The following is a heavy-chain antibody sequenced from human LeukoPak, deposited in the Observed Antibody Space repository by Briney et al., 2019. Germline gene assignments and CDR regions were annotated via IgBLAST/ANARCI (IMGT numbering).Heavy chain of an antibody. Sequence: GGSLRLSCAASGFTFSSYTMHWVRQAPGKELEWVSCISTSSSYIYYADSVKGRFTISRDNAKNSLYLQMNSLRAEDTAVYYCARGGSTTTMTTDFDYWGQGTLVTVSS. CDR1: GFTFSSYT. V-gene: IGHV3-21*01. J-gene: IGHJ4*02. CDR2: ISTSSSYI. D-gene: IGHD4-17*01. CDR3: ARGGSTTTMTTDFDY.